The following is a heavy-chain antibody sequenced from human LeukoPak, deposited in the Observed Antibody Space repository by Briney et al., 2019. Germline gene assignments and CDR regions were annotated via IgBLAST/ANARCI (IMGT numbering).Heavy chain of an antibody. CDR1: GFTFSSCA. CDR2: ISGGGAT. Sequence: GGSLRPSCAASGFTFSSCAMSWVRQAPGKGLEWVSAISGGGATYYADSVKGRFTISRDNSKNTLYLQMNSLRADDTAVYYCARVGKAARSEWFDPWGQGTLVTVSS. V-gene: IGHV3-23*01. CDR3: ARVGKAARSEWFDP. J-gene: IGHJ5*02. D-gene: IGHD6-6*01.